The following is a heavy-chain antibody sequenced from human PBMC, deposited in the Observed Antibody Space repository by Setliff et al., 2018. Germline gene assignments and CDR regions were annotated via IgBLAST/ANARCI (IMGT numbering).Heavy chain of an antibody. D-gene: IGHD6-13*01. J-gene: IGHJ4*02. CDR2: ISDTALGI. Sequence: GGSLRLSCAASGFTFNTYAMSWVRQPPGKGLECVSSISDTALGIYYADSVRGRFTISRDNSKKTLYLQMNSLRAEDTAVYYCVKDVVGYSSTWPKRDYFDYWGQGTLVTVSS. CDR1: GFTFNTYA. V-gene: IGHV3-23*01. CDR3: VKDVVGYSSTWPKRDYFDY.